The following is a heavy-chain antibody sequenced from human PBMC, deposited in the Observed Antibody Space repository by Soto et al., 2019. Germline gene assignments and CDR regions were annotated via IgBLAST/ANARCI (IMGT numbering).Heavy chain of an antibody. CDR3: ARGEDAFFYYGLDV. Sequence: SETLSLTCTVSGGSITSSYWSWIRRPPGKGLEWIAYIYDTGISGYTPSTSYNPSLKSRVTMSVDPSKSQFSLKLTSVTAADTAVYYCARGEDAFFYYGLDVWGQGITVTVSS. J-gene: IGHJ6*02. V-gene: IGHV4-59*01. CDR1: GGSITSSY. CDR2: IYDTGISGYTPST.